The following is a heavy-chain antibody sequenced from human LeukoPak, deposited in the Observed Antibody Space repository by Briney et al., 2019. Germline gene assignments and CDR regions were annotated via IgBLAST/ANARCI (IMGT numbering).Heavy chain of an antibody. CDR2: IDRNSGSM. J-gene: IGHJ3*02. CDR1: GYTFTGSY. D-gene: IGHD3-10*01. CDR3: ARDSGGGDSNDSFDI. V-gene: IGHV1-2*02. Sequence: ASVKLSRTASGYTFTGSYMHWVRHAPRPGLGWLGWIDRNSGSMNYAQKFQGRVIMSRDTSISTASMELSRLTSDDTAVYYCARDSGGGDSNDSFDIWGQGTMVTVSS.